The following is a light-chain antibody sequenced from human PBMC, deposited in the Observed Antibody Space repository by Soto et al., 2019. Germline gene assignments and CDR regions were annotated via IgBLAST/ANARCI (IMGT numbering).Light chain of an antibody. V-gene: IGLV4-69*01. Sequence: QSVLTQSPSASASLGASVKLTCTLSSGHGSYAIAWHQQQSEKGPRYLMKVNSDGSHSKGDGIPDRFSGSSSGAERYLTISSLQSEDEADYYCQTWGTGIGVFGGGTKVTVL. CDR1: SGHGSYA. J-gene: IGLJ2*01. CDR2: VNSDGSH. CDR3: QTWGTGIGV.